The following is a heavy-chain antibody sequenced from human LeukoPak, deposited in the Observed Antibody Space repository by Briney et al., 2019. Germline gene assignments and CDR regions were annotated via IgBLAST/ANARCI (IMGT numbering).Heavy chain of an antibody. Sequence: PSETLSLTCTVSADSISNYYWTWLRQPPGKGLEWIGYIYNSGSTNYNTSLKSRVTISMDTSKNQFSLKLSSVTAADTAVYYCASLLLYCSGGSCFDYWGQGTLVTVSS. J-gene: IGHJ4*02. CDR1: ADSISNYY. CDR2: IYNSGST. CDR3: ASLLLYCSGGSCFDY. V-gene: IGHV4-59*08. D-gene: IGHD2-15*01.